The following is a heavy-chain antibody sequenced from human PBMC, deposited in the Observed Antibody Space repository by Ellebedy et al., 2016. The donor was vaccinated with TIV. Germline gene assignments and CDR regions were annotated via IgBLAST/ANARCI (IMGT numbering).Heavy chain of an antibody. CDR2: IIPIFGTT. CDR3: ARGKWPRYYDTGEDAFDI. Sequence: ASVKVSCKASGGTFSSYAISWVRQAPGQGLEWMGGIIPIFGTTNYAQRFQGRVTITADEATSTAYMELSSLRSEDTAVYYCARGKWPRYYDTGEDAFDIWGQGTMVTVSS. CDR1: GGTFSSYA. V-gene: IGHV1-69*13. J-gene: IGHJ3*02. D-gene: IGHD3-16*01.